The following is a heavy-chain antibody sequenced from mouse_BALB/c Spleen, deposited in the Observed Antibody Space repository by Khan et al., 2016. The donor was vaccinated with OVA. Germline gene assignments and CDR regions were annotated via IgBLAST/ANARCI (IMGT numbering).Heavy chain of an antibody. Sequence: VQLQQSGPELVKPGASVKISCKASGYSFTGYFMNWVMQSHGKRLEWIGRINPHIGETFYNQKFKDKATLTVDESSSTAHMELRSLASEDSAGYYCARKNGSDFDYWGQGTTLTVSS. CDR1: GYSFTGYF. V-gene: IGHV1-20*02. J-gene: IGHJ2*01. CDR3: ARKNGSDFDY. CDR2: INPHIGET. D-gene: IGHD1-1*01.